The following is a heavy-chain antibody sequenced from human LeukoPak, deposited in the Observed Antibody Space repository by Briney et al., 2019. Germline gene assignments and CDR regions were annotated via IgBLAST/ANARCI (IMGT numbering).Heavy chain of an antibody. D-gene: IGHD3-9*01. CDR3: AKDDPAYYDILTGPNL. V-gene: IGHV3-30*18. J-gene: IGHJ5*02. CDR2: ISYDGSNK. Sequence: GGSLRLSCAASGFTFSSYGMHWVRQAPGKGLEWVAVISYDGSNKYYADSVKGRFTISRDNSKNTLYLQMNSLRAEDTAVCYCAKDDPAYYDILTGPNLWGQGTLVTVSS. CDR1: GFTFSSYG.